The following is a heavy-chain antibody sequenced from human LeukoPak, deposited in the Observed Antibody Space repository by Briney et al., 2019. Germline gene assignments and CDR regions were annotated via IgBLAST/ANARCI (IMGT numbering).Heavy chain of an antibody. V-gene: IGHV3-23*01. D-gene: IGHD2-2*02. CDR2: ISGGGDST. Sequence: PGGSLRLSCAASGFTFTTYAMSWVRQAPGKGLEWVSGISGGGDSTYYADSVKGRFTISRDNAKNTLYLQMNSLRAEDTAVYYCARARYCSSSSCYIDSWGQGTLVTVSS. CDR3: ARARYCSSSSCYIDS. J-gene: IGHJ4*02. CDR1: GFTFTTYA.